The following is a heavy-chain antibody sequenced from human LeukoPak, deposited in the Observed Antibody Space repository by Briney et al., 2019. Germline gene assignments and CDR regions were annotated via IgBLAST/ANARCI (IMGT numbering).Heavy chain of an antibody. V-gene: IGHV1-69*05. CDR2: IIPIFGTT. CDR3: ARDSGSWEGGAFDI. D-gene: IGHD6-13*01. CDR1: GGTFSSYA. J-gene: IGHJ3*02. Sequence: SVKVSCKASGGTFSSYAISWVRQAPGQGLEWVGRIIPIFGTTNYAQKFQGRVTITTDESTSTAYMELSSLRSEDTAVYYCARDSGSWEGGAFDIWGQGTMVTVSS.